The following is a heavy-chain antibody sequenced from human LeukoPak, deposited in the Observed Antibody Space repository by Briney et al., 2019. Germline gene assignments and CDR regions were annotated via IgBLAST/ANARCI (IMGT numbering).Heavy chain of an antibody. J-gene: IGHJ4*02. CDR3: ARHDRLKYSHFDY. Sequence: SETLSLTCTVSGGSISSSSYYWGWIRQPPGKGLEWIGSMYYSGSTYYNPSLKSRVTISVDTSKNQFSLKVSSVTAADTAVYYCARHDRLKYSHFDYWGQGTLVTVSS. V-gene: IGHV4-39*01. CDR1: GGSISSSSYY. D-gene: IGHD5-18*01. CDR2: MYYSGST.